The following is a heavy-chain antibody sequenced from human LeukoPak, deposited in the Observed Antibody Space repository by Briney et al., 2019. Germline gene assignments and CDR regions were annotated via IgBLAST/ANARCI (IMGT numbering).Heavy chain of an antibody. CDR2: ISRTSHTI. CDR3: ARSTYYYDSSGYLSPSFFDY. J-gene: IGHJ4*02. CDR1: GFTFSSYS. D-gene: IGHD3-22*01. V-gene: IGHV3-48*02. Sequence: PGGSLRLSCAASGFTFSSYSMNWVRQAPGKGLEWVSYISRTSHTIYYADSVKGRFTISRDNAKNSLHLQMNSLRDEDTAVYYCARSTYYYDSSGYLSPSFFDYWGQGNLVTVSS.